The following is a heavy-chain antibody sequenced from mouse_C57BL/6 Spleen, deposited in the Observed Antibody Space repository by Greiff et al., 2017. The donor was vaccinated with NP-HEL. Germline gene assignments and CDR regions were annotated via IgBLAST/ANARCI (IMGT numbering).Heavy chain of an antibody. CDR3: ASHYDFYFDY. V-gene: IGHV5-17*01. D-gene: IGHD2-4*01. Sequence: EVKVVESGGGLVKPGGSLKLSCAASGFTFSDYGMHWVRQAPEKGLEWVAYISSGSSTIYYADTVKGRFTISRDNAKNTLFLQMTSLRSEDTAMYYCASHYDFYFDYWGQGTTLTVSS. J-gene: IGHJ2*01. CDR1: GFTFSDYG. CDR2: ISSGSSTI.